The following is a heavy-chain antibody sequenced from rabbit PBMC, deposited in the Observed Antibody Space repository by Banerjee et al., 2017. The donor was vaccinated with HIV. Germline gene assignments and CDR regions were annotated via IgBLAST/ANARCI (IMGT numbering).Heavy chain of an antibody. V-gene: IGHV1S45*01. CDR3: ARDLAGVIGWNFNL. Sequence: QEQLEESGGGLVQPEGSLTLTCKASGFTLSSYWMWWVRQAPGKGLEWIACINTISGDTVYATWAKGRFTISKASWTTVTLQLNSLTAADTATYFCARDLAGVIGWNFNLWGPGTLVTVS. J-gene: IGHJ4*01. CDR2: INTISGDT. CDR1: GFTLSSYW. D-gene: IGHD4-1*01.